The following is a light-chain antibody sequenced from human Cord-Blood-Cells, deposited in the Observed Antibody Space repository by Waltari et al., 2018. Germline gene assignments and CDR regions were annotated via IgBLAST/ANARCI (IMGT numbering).Light chain of an antibody. CDR1: QSVSSN. CDR2: GAS. V-gene: IGKV3-15*01. CDR3: QQYNNWPPWT. J-gene: IGKJ1*01. Sequence: EIVMTQSPATLSVSPGERATLSCRASQSVSSNLAWYQQKPGQVPRLLIYGASTRATGSPARSSGSGCGPEFTLTISILQSEDCAVYYCQQYNNWPPWTFGHGAKVEIK.